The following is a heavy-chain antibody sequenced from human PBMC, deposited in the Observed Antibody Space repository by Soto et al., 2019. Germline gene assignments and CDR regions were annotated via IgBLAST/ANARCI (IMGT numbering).Heavy chain of an antibody. J-gene: IGHJ4*02. V-gene: IGHV1-2*04. CDR3: AREGGYYGSGSYYNRGYLDY. CDR1: GYTFTGYY. Sequence: QVQLVQSGAEVKKPGASVKVSCKASGYTFTGYYMHWVRQAPGQGLEWMGWINPNSGGTNYAQKFQGLVTMTRDTSISTAYMELSRLRSDDTAVYYCAREGGYYGSGSYYNRGYLDYWGQGTLVTFSS. CDR2: INPNSGGT. D-gene: IGHD3-10*01.